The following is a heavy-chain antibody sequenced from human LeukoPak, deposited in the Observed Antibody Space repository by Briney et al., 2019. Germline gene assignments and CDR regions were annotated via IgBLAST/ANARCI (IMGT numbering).Heavy chain of an antibody. CDR3: AKRVHSSGWYSSRGEYFHH. V-gene: IGHV3-30*02. D-gene: IGHD6-19*01. Sequence: GGSLRLSCAASGVTFSSYGMHWVRQAPGKGLEWVAFIRYDGSNKYYADSVKGRFTISRDNSKNTQYLQMNSLRAEDTAVYYCAKRVHSSGWYSSRGEYFHHSGGGTLVSVST. CDR1: GVTFSSYG. CDR2: IRYDGSNK. J-gene: IGHJ1*01.